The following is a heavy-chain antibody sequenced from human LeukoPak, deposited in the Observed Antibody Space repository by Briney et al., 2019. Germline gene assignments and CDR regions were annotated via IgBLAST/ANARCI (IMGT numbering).Heavy chain of an antibody. CDR1: GGTFISYY. D-gene: IGHD6-6*01. CDR3: ARGYSSSSLDY. CDR2: INPSGGGT. J-gene: IGHJ4*02. V-gene: IGHV1-46*01. Sequence: ASVKVSCKASGGTFISYYIHWVRQAPGQGLEWMGIINPSGGGTNYVQKFQGRVTMTRDTSTSTVYMELSSLRSEDTAVYYCARGYSSSSLDYWGQGTLVTVSS.